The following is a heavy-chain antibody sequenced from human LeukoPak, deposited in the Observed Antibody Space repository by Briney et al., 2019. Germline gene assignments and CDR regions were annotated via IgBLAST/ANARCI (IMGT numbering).Heavy chain of an antibody. V-gene: IGHV3-30*02. CDR3: AKDLAVAGCFDY. J-gene: IGHJ4*02. D-gene: IGHD6-19*01. CDR1: GFTFSSYG. Sequence: PGGSLRLSCAAPGFTFSSYGVHWVRQAPGKGLEWVAFIRYDGSNKYYADSVKGRFTISRDNSKNTLYLQMNSLRAEDTAVYYCAKDLAVAGCFDYWGQGTLVTVSS. CDR2: IRYDGSNK.